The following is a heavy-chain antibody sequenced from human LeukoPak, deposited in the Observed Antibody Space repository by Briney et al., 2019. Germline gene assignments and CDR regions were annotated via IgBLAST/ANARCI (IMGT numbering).Heavy chain of an antibody. CDR1: GGSISSSSYY. J-gene: IGHJ3*02. CDR3: ASTYCGGDCYDDAFDI. D-gene: IGHD2-21*02. CDR2: IYYSGST. Sequence: KASETLSLTCTVSGGSISSSSYYWGWIRQPPGKGLEWIGSIYYSGSTYYNPSLKSRVTISVDTSKNQFSLKLSSVTAADTAVYYCASTYCGGDCYDDAFDIWGQGTMVTVSS. V-gene: IGHV4-39*01.